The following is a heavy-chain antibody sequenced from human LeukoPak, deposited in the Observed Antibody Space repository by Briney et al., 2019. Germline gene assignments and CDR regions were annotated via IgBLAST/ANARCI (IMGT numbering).Heavy chain of an antibody. Sequence: GVSLKISFNGSGSRFTSFWIGWVRPIPGKGLEWMGIIYPGDSDTRYSPSFQGQVTISADKSISTAYLQWSCLMASDTALYYCATHGESGIPPYDYWGQGTLVTVSS. CDR1: GSRFTSFW. D-gene: IGHD3-10*01. CDR3: ATHGESGIPPYDY. CDR2: IYPGDSDT. V-gene: IGHV5-51*01. J-gene: IGHJ4*02.